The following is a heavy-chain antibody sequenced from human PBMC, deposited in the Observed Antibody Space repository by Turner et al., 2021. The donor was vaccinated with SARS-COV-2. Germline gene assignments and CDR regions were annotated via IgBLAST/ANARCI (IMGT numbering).Heavy chain of an antibody. D-gene: IGHD2-15*01. CDR2: ISYDGNNK. J-gene: IGHJ4*02. CDR3: AKSGGMYCSGGSCYSSYFDY. CDR1: GFTFSTYG. V-gene: IGHV3-30*18. Sequence: VQLVESGGGLVQPGRSLRLSCAASGFTFSTYGMPWVRQAPGKGLEWVAVISYDGNNKYYADSVKGRFTISRDNSKNTLFLQMNSLRAEDTAVYYCAKSGGMYCSGGSCYSSYFDYWGQGTLVTVSS.